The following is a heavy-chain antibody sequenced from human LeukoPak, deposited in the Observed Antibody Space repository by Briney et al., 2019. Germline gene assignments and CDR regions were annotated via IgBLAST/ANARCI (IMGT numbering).Heavy chain of an antibody. V-gene: IGHV3-23*01. CDR3: AKFDSSGWYGNY. Sequence: GGSLRLSCAASGFTFSSYAMSWVRQAPGKGLEWVSAISGSGGSTYYADSVKGRFTISRDNSENTLYLQMNSLRAEDTAVYYCAKFDSSGWYGNYWGQGTLVTVSS. CDR2: ISGSGGST. CDR1: GFTFSSYA. D-gene: IGHD6-19*01. J-gene: IGHJ4*02.